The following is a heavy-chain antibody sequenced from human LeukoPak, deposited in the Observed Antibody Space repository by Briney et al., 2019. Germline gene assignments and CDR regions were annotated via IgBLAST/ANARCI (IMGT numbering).Heavy chain of an antibody. J-gene: IGHJ4*02. CDR1: GFTFSSYG. V-gene: IGHV3-30*18. D-gene: IGHD3-10*01. CDR3: AKDRSGSYSIEY. CDR2: ISYDGSKK. Sequence: PGRSLRLSCAASGFTFSSYGMHWVRQAPGKGLEWVAIISYDGSKKYYGDSVKGRFTISRDNSKNTLYLQMDSLRAEDTAVYYCAKDRSGSYSIEYWGQGTLVTVSS.